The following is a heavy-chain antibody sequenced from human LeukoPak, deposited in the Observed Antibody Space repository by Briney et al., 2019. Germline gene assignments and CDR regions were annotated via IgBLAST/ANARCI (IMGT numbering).Heavy chain of an antibody. J-gene: IGHJ4*02. Sequence: SETLFLTCAVYGGSFSGYYWSWIRQPPGKGLEWIGEINHSGSTNYNPSLKSRVTISVDASKTHFSLKLSSVTAADTAVYYCARTLRYFDWLLGPFDYWGQGTLVTVSS. V-gene: IGHV4-34*01. D-gene: IGHD3-9*01. CDR3: ARTLRYFDWLLGPFDY. CDR1: GGSFSGYY. CDR2: INHSGST.